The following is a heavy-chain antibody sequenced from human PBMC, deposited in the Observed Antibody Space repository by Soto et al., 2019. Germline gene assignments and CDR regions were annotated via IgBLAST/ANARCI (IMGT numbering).Heavy chain of an antibody. D-gene: IGHD6-6*01. CDR1: GYSFTSCW. CDR2: IYPGDSDT. V-gene: IGHV5-51*01. CDR3: ARRRTRAARPYYYGMDV. J-gene: IGHJ6*02. Sequence: GESLKISCKGSGYSFTSCWIGWVRQMPGKGLEWMGIIYPGDSDTRYSPSFQGQVTISADKSISTAYLQWSSLKASDTAMYYCARRRTRAARPYYYGMDVWGQGTTVTVSS.